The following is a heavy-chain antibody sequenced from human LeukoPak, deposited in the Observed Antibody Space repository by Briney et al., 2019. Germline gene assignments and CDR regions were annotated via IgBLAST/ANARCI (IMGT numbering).Heavy chain of an antibody. Sequence: GGSLRLSCAASGFPFSSYAMHWVRQAPGQGLEYDSAISSNGGSTSYANSVKGRFTISRDNSKNTLYLQMGSLRAEDMAVYYCARSSIVVVSILDYWGQGTLVTVSS. CDR3: ARSSIVVVSILDY. J-gene: IGHJ4*02. CDR1: GFPFSSYA. D-gene: IGHD2-2*01. V-gene: IGHV3-64*01. CDR2: ISSNGGST.